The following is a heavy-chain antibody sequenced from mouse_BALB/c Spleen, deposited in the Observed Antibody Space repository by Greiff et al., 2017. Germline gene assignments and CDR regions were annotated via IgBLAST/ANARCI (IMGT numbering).Heavy chain of an antibody. J-gene: IGHJ3*01. V-gene: IGHV5-15*02. D-gene: IGHD1-1*01. CDR3: ARDSGYYGSSWFAY. Sequence: EVKLVESGGGLVQPGGSRKLSCAASGFTFSDYGMAWVRQAPGKGPEWVAFISNLAYSIYYADTVTGRFTISRENAKNTLYLEMSSLRSEDTAMYYCARDSGYYGSSWFAYWGQGTLVTVSA. CDR2: ISNLAYSI. CDR1: GFTFSDYG.